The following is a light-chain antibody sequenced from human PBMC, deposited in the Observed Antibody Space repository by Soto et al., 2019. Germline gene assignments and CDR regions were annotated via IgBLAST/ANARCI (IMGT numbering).Light chain of an antibody. J-gene: IGLJ2*01. V-gene: IGLV1-51*02. CDR3: ATWDGRLSAVV. CDR1: SSNTGNNF. Sequence: SVLTEPPSVSAAPGQKVTISCSGTSSNTGNNFVSWYRQFPGTAPELLIFEDNKRPSAISDRFSGSKSGTSATLAITGLHSGDEADYHCATWDGRLSAVVFGGGTKVTVL. CDR2: EDN.